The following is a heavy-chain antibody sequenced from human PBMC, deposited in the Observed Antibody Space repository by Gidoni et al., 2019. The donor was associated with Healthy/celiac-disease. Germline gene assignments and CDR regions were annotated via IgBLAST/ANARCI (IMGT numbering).Heavy chain of an antibody. J-gene: IGHJ6*02. CDR2: ILPILGIA. CDR1: GGTFSRYT. D-gene: IGHD2-21*01. Sequence: QVQLVQSGAEVKKPGSSVKVSCKASGGTFSRYTISWVRQAPGQGLEWMGRILPILGIAHYAQKFQGRVTITADKSTSTAYMELSSLRSEDTAVYYCARSMAFSFPRNYYYYGMDVWGQGTTVTVSS. CDR3: ARSMAFSFPRNYYYYGMDV. V-gene: IGHV1-69*02.